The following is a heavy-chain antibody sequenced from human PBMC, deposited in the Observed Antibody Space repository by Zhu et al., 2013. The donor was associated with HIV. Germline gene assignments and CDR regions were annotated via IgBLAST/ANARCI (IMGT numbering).Heavy chain of an antibody. D-gene: IGHD6-13*01. Sequence: KGRFTISRDNSKNTLYLQMNSLRAEDTAVYYCARDHRYSSSWYFDYWGQGTLVTVSS. V-gene: IGHV3-53*01. CDR3: ARDHRYSSSWYFDY. J-gene: IGHJ4*02.